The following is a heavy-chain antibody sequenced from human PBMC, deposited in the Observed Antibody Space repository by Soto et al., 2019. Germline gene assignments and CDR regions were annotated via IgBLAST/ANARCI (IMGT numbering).Heavy chain of an antibody. CDR1: GGSITSDHSC. CDR3: ARGPTGDKIHY. J-gene: IGHJ4*02. Sequence: PSETLSLTCTVSGGSITSDHSCWSWIRQPPGEGLEWIGHIFDSGTTYTNPSLRSQVAISLDTSKNHFSLTLSSVTAADTAVYYCARGPTGDKIHYWGQGALVTVSS. D-gene: IGHD7-27*01. V-gene: IGHV4-30-4*01. CDR2: IFDSGTT.